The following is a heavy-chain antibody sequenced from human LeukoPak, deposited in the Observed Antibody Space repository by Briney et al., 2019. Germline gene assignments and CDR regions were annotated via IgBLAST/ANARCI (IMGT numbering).Heavy chain of an antibody. CDR1: GFTFSSYA. CDR3: PRGSEWDLLGSCDY. D-gene: IGHD1-26*01. J-gene: IGHJ4*02. CDR2: ISYDGSNK. Sequence: PGGSLRLSCAASGFTFSSYAMHWVRQAPGKGLEWVAVISYDGSNKYYADSVKGRFTISRDNSKNTLYLQMNSLRAEDTAVYYCPRGSEWDLLGSCDYWGQGTLVTVSS. V-gene: IGHV3-30-3*01.